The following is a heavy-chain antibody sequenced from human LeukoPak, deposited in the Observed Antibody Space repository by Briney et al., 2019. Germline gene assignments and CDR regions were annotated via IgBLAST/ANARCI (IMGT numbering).Heavy chain of an antibody. J-gene: IGHJ6*02. CDR2: IPKSGNT. CDR3: ARGTTLVRGIIIHYGMDV. V-gene: IGHV1-8*01. Sequence: GASVKVSCKASGYTFSTYDINWVRQAPGQGLEWMGWIPKSGNTGYAQEFQGRVTMTRNTSISTAFMELSSLRLEDTAVYYCARGTTLVRGIIIHYGMDVWGQGTTVTVSS. CDR1: GYTFSTYD. D-gene: IGHD3-10*01.